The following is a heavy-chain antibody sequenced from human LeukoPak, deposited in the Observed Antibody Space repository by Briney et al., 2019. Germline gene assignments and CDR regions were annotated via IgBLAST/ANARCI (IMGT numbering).Heavy chain of an antibody. D-gene: IGHD3-3*01. Sequence: ASVKVSCKASGYTFTSYGISWVRQAPGQGPEWMGWISAYNGNTNYAQKLQGRVTMTTDTSTSTAYMELRSLRSDDTAVYYCARDYDFWRPNWFDPWGQGTLVTVSS. CDR1: GYTFTSYG. V-gene: IGHV1-18*01. CDR2: ISAYNGNT. CDR3: ARDYDFWRPNWFDP. J-gene: IGHJ5*02.